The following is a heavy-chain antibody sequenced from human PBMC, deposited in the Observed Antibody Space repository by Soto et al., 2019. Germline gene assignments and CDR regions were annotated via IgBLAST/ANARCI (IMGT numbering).Heavy chain of an antibody. V-gene: IGHV3-23*01. J-gene: IGHJ4*02. D-gene: IGHD2-2*01. CDR1: GFTFSNYA. Sequence: EVQLLDSGGGLVQPGGSLRLSCAASGFTFSNYAMSWVRQAPGKGLEWVSSIRNSGTSTYYADSVKGRFTISRDNSKNALYLHMSSLRVEDTAVYYCAKSNLFCSSSNCYVFDYWGQGALVSVSS. CDR2: IRNSGTST. CDR3: AKSNLFCSSSNCYVFDY.